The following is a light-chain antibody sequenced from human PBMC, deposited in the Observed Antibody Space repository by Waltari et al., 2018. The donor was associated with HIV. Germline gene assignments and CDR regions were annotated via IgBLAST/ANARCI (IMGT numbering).Light chain of an antibody. CDR3: QQYGSSPPYT. J-gene: IGKJ2*01. CDR1: QSVSISY. CDR2: GAS. V-gene: IGKV3-20*01. Sequence: EIVLTPSPGTLSLSPGERATLPCRAGQSVSISYLAWYQQKPGQAPRLLIYGASSRATGIPDRFSGSGSGTDFTLTISRLEPEDFAVYYCQQYGSSPPYTFGQGTKLDIK.